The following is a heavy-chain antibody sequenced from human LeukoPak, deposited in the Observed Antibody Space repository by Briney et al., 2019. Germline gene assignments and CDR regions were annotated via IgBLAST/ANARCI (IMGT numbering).Heavy chain of an antibody. CDR2: ISSDSSYI. CDR1: GFTFRTYS. Sequence: GGSLRLSCAASGFTFRTYSMNWVRQAPGKGLEWVSSISSDSSYIYYADSVKGRFTISRDNAKNSLYLQMNSLRAEDTAVYYCARDSGIVVATAILDYWGQGTPVTVSS. CDR3: ARDSGIVVATAILDY. V-gene: IGHV3-21*01. D-gene: IGHD2-21*02. J-gene: IGHJ4*02.